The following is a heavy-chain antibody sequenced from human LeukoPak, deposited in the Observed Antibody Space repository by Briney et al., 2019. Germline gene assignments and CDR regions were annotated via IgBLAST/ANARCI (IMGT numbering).Heavy chain of an antibody. Sequence: PSETLSLTCTVSGGSISSSSYYWGWIRQPPGKGLEWIGSIYYSGSTYYNPSLKSRVTISVDTSKNQFSLKLSSVTAADTAVYYCARLGPYYYDVDYWGQGTLVTVSS. J-gene: IGHJ4*02. CDR2: IYYSGST. CDR3: ARLGPYYYDVDY. CDR1: GGSISSSSYY. D-gene: IGHD3-22*01. V-gene: IGHV4-39*01.